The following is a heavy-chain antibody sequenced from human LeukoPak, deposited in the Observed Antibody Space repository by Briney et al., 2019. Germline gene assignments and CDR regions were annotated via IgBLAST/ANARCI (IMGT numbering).Heavy chain of an antibody. CDR2: IYPSDSDT. V-gene: IGHV5-51*01. Sequence: PGESLKISCQGSEYSFATYWIAWLRQMPGKGLEWMGIIYPSDSDTRYSPSFQGQVTISADKSIKTAYLQWSSLKASDTAMYYCARREYSYYYMDIWGKGTTVTVSS. D-gene: IGHD3-10*01. CDR3: ARREYSYYYMDI. J-gene: IGHJ6*03. CDR1: EYSFATYW.